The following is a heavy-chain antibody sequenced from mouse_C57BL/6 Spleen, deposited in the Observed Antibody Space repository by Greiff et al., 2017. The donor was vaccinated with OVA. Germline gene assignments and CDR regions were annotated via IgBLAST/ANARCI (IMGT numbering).Heavy chain of an antibody. CDR2: IDPSDSYT. V-gene: IGHV1-50*01. J-gene: IGHJ2*01. D-gene: IGHD2-1*01. CDR1: GYTFTSYW. Sequence: QVQLQQPGAELVKPGASVKLSCKASGYTFTSYWMQWVNQRPGQGLEWIGEIDPSDSYTNYNQKFKGKATLTVDTSSSTAYMQLSSLTSEDSAVYYCAYGNYLYYFDYWGQGTTLTVSS. CDR3: AYGNYLYYFDY.